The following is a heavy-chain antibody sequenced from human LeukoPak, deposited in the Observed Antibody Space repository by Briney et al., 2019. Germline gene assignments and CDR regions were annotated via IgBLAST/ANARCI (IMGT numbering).Heavy chain of an antibody. J-gene: IGHJ4*02. CDR2: TSSNGGST. D-gene: IGHD3-22*01. Sequence: PGGSLRLSCSASGFTFSTSAIHWVRQAPGKGLEYVSATSSNGGSTYYAGSVKGRFAISRDNSKNTLSLQMSSLRPEDTAVYYCVKLPYSDTSAYYVDYWGQGTLVTVSS. CDR3: VKLPYSDTSAYYVDY. CDR1: GFTFSTSA. V-gene: IGHV3-64D*06.